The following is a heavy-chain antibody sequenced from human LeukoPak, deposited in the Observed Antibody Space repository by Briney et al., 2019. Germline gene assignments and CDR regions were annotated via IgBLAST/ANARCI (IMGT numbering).Heavy chain of an antibody. J-gene: IGHJ4*02. V-gene: IGHV3-30*18. D-gene: IGHD6-6*01. CDR2: ISYDGSNK. Sequence: GGSLRLSCAASGFTFSSYGMHWVRQAPGKGLEWVAVISYDGSNKYYADSVKGRFTISRDNSKNTLYLQMNSLRAEDTAVYYCAKDGTTSSSSALDYWGQGTLVTVSS. CDR3: AKDGTTSSSSALDY. CDR1: GFTFSSYG.